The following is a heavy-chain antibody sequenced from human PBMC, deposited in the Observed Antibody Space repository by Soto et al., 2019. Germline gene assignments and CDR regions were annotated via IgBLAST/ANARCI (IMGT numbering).Heavy chain of an antibody. D-gene: IGHD3-16*01. CDR1: GYSFTNND. CDR2: MNPGSGDT. Sequence: ASVKVACKASGYSFTNNDDSWVRQATGQGLEWMGWMNPGSGDTGYAQKFQGRVTMTRDISIATAYMELSSLRSDDTAIYYCARMETFGSLNWFDPWGQGTLVTVSS. J-gene: IGHJ5*02. V-gene: IGHV1-8*01. CDR3: ARMETFGSLNWFDP.